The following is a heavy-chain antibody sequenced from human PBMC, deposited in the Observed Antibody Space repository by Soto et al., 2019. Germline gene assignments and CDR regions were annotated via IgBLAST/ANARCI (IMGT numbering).Heavy chain of an antibody. V-gene: IGHV2-5*02. D-gene: IGHD3-10*01. CDR3: ARRQSIMIRGANAFDI. CDR1: GFSLITTGAG. J-gene: IGHJ3*02. CDR2: IYWDGEK. Sequence: QITLKESGPTLVQPTQTLTLTCSFSGFSLITTGAGVGWIRQPPGKAPEWLALIYWDGEKRYSPALKSSLTITKDSSKNQVVLTMTNMDPVDTATYYCARRQSIMIRGANAFDIWGQGTFLSVSS.